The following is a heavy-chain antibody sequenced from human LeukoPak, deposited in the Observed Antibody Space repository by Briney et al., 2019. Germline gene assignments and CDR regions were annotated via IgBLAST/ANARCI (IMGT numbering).Heavy chain of an antibody. CDR2: IYYSGST. D-gene: IGHD2-8*02. Sequence: SETLSLTCTVSGGSISSSSYYWGWIRQPPGKGLEGIGNIYYSGSTYYNPSLKSRVTISVDTSKNPFSLRLSSVTAADTAVYYCARLYWEEPDYWGQGTLVTVSS. CDR3: ARLYWEEPDY. V-gene: IGHV4-39*01. J-gene: IGHJ4*02. CDR1: GGSISSSSYY.